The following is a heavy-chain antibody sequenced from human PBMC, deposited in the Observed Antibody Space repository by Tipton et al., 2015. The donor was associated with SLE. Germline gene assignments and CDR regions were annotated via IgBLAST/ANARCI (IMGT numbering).Heavy chain of an antibody. J-gene: IGHJ4*02. CDR1: GGSISDSTYY. V-gene: IGHV4-39*07. CDR3: AGGWTRQLIFDY. CDR2: IYYSGST. Sequence: TLSLTCTVSGGSISDSTYYWGWFRQPPGEGLEWIGSIYYSGSTYYNPSLKSRVTISVDTSKNQFSLRLNSVTAADTAVYYCAGGWTRQLIFDYWGQGNLVTVSS. D-gene: IGHD2-2*01.